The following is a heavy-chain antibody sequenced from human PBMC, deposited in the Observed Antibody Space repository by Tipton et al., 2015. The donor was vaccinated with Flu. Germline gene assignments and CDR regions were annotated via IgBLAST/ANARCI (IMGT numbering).Heavy chain of an antibody. CDR2: IYYSGST. D-gene: IGHD7-27*01. J-gene: IGHJ6*03. Sequence: TLSLTCTVSGGSISSYYWSWIRQPPGKGLEWIGYIYYSGSTNYNPSLKSRVTISVDTSKNQFSLKVTSVTAADTAVYYCARESYLGYYYMDVWGKGTTVTVSS. CDR1: GGSISSYY. V-gene: IGHV4-59*12. CDR3: ARESYLGYYYMDV.